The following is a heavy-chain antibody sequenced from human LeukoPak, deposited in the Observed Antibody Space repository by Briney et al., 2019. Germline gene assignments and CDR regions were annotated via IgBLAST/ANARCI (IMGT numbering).Heavy chain of an antibody. CDR1: GFTVSSNY. Sequence: GGSLRLSCAASGFTVSSNYMSWVRQAPGKGLEWVSVIYSGGSTYYADSVKGRFTISRDNSKNTLYLQMNSLRAEDTAVYYCARVKSSGYYYGYWGQGTLVTVSS. D-gene: IGHD3-22*01. CDR2: IYSGGST. V-gene: IGHV3-53*01. CDR3: ARVKSSGYYYGY. J-gene: IGHJ4*02.